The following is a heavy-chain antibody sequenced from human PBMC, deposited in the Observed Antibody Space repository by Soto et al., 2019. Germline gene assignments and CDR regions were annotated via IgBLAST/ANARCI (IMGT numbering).Heavy chain of an antibody. Sequence: QVQLVQSGAEVKKPGSSVTVSCKASGGTFSSYTISWVRQAPGQGPEWMGGIIPIFGTANYAQKFQGRVTITADESTSTAYMELSSLRSEDTAVYYCARGNHRWLQLWYFDLWGRGTLFTVSS. D-gene: IGHD5-12*01. V-gene: IGHV1-69*12. J-gene: IGHJ2*01. CDR1: GGTFSSYT. CDR2: IIPIFGTA. CDR3: ARGNHRWLQLWYFDL.